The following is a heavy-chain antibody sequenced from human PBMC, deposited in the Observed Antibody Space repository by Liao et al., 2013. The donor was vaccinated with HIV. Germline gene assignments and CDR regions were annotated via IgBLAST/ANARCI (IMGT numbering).Heavy chain of an antibody. D-gene: IGHD2-2*01. V-gene: IGHV4-39*07. Sequence: QLQLQESGPGLVKPSETLSLTCTVSGVSISRSTYYWVWIRQPPGRGLEWIGSSDYRGTTYYNPSLKSRLTISLDTSKSQLSLKLSSVTAADTAVYYCARGVVVVPAANWGQGTLVTVSS. J-gene: IGHJ4*02. CDR1: GVSISRSTYY. CDR2: SDYRGTT. CDR3: ARGVVVVPAAN.